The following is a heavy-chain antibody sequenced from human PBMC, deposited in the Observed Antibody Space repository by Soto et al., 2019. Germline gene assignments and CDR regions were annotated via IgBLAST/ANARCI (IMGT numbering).Heavy chain of an antibody. CDR3: ARDRGFYSMDV. CDR2: IYYSGST. V-gene: IGHV4-59*01. Sequence: QVQLQESGPGLVKPSETLSLTCNVSGGFINNYYWSWIRQPPGKGLEWIGYIYYSGSTNYNPSLKSRVTISIDTSKTQFSLKLTSVTAADTAVYYCARDRGFYSMDVSGQGTTVTVSS. D-gene: IGHD3-16*01. J-gene: IGHJ6*02. CDR1: GGFINNYY.